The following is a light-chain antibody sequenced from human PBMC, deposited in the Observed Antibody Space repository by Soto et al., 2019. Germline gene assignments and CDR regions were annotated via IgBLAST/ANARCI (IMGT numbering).Light chain of an antibody. CDR3: CSYAGGGTLV. V-gene: IGLV2-23*02. Sequence: QSVLTQPASVSGSPGQSITISCTGTSSDVGNYNLVSWYQHLPGKAPKLMIYEVNKRPSGVSNRFSGSKSANTASLTISGLQAEDEADYYCCSYAGGGTLVFGGGTKVTVL. J-gene: IGLJ3*02. CDR1: SSDVGNYNL. CDR2: EVN.